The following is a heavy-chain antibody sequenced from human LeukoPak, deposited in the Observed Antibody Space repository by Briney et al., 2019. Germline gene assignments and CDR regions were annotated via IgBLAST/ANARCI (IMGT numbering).Heavy chain of an antibody. V-gene: IGHV4-39*07. Sequence: SETLSLTCSVSGDSITGYYWGWIRQPPGKGLEWIGNIYYTGNTYYNSSLKSRVTISLDTSKNQFSLKLSSVTAADTAMYYCARSERHYYGSGSYYPDYWGQGTLVTVSS. CDR1: GDSITGYY. J-gene: IGHJ4*02. CDR2: IYYTGNT. D-gene: IGHD3-10*01. CDR3: ARSERHYYGSGSYYPDY.